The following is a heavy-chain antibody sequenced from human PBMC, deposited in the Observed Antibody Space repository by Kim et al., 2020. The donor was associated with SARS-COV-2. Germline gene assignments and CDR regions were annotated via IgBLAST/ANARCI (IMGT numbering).Heavy chain of an antibody. V-gene: IGHV3-43*01. CDR3: AKDRGILRYFDWLFDY. D-gene: IGHD3-9*01. Sequence: SVKGRFTIYRDNSKNSLYLQMNSLRTEDTALYYCAKDRGILRYFDWLFDYWGQGTLVTVSS. J-gene: IGHJ4*02.